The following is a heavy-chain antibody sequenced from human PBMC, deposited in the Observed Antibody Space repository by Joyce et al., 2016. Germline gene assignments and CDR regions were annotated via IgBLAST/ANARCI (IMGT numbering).Heavy chain of an antibody. V-gene: IGHV4-31*11. CDR3: TRDREGGNFGL. CDR2: IYYSETT. CDR1: GDSISDGGYY. Sequence: QVQLQESGPGLVKPSQTLSLTCAVSGDSISDGGYYWSWIRQHPAKGLEWIGYIYYSETTSYNPSLKSRLMISIDTSKNQFSLTLSYVTAADTAVYYCTRDREGGNFGLWGRGTLVVVSS. J-gene: IGHJ2*01. D-gene: IGHD3-16*01.